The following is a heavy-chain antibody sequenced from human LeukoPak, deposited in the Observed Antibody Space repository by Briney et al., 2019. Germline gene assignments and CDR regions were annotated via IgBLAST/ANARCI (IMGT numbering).Heavy chain of an antibody. V-gene: IGHV4-59*08. D-gene: IGHD6-19*01. J-gene: IGHJ4*02. CDR2: ISYSGST. Sequence: SETLSLTCTVSGGSISGYYWSWIWQPPGKGLEWIGYISYSGSTNYNPSLKSRVSISVDTSKNQFSLNLNSVTAADTAVFYCARHGSGWSFDYWGRGTLVTVSS. CDR1: GGSISGYY. CDR3: ARHGSGWSFDY.